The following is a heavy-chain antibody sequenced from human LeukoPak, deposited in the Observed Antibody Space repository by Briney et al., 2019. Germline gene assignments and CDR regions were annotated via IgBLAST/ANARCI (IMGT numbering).Heavy chain of an antibody. J-gene: IGHJ4*02. CDR1: GYTFTSYG. Sequence: ASVKVSCKASGYTFTSYGISWVRQAPGQGREGMGWISAYNGNTNYAQKLQGRVTMTTDTSTSTAYMELRSLRSDDTAVYYCARDLHYYDSSGYYIFDYWGQGTLVTVSS. D-gene: IGHD3-22*01. V-gene: IGHV1-18*01. CDR3: ARDLHYYDSSGYYIFDY. CDR2: ISAYNGNT.